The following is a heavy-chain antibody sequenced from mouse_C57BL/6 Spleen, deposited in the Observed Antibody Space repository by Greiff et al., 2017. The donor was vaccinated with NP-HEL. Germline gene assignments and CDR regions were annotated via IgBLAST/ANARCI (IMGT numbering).Heavy chain of an antibody. CDR1: GFTFSSYA. V-gene: IGHV5-4*01. CDR2: ISDGGSYT. D-gene: IGHD2-4*01. J-gene: IGHJ3*01. Sequence: EVQGVESGGGLVKPGGSLKLSCAASGFTFSSYAMSWVRQTPEKRLEWVATISDGGSYTYYPDNVKGRFTISRDNAKNNLYLQMSHLKSEDTALYYCARERGLRRGFAYWGQVTLVTVSA. CDR3: ARERGLRRGFAY.